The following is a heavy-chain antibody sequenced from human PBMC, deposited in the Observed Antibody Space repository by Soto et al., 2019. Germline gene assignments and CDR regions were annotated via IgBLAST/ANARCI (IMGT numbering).Heavy chain of an antibody. D-gene: IGHD6-19*01. Sequence: QVQLVQSGAEVKKPGSSVKVSCKASGGTFSSYTISWVRQAPGQGLEWMGRIIPILGIANYAQKFQGRVTITADKSTNTAYMELSSLRSEDTAVYYCARESRFHEGGWCDYWGQGTLVTVAS. CDR2: IIPILGIA. CDR3: ARESRFHEGGWCDY. J-gene: IGHJ4*02. CDR1: GGTFSSYT. V-gene: IGHV1-69*08.